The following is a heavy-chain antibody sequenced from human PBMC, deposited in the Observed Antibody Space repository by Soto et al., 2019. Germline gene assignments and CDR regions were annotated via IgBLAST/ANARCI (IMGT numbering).Heavy chain of an antibody. Sequence: EVQLVESGGGLVQPGGSLRLSCAASGFTFSTYDMHWVRQATGKGLEWVSAIGTAYDTYYSGSVKGRFTISRENAKNSLYLQMNSLRAEDTAVYYCAREFIAVAGTGHYYYYMDVWGKGTTVTVSS. CDR2: IGTAYDT. CDR1: GFTFSTYD. CDR3: AREFIAVAGTGHYYYYMDV. V-gene: IGHV3-13*01. D-gene: IGHD6-19*01. J-gene: IGHJ6*03.